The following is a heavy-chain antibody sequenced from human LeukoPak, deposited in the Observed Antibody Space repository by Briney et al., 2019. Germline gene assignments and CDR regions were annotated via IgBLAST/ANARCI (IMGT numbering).Heavy chain of an antibody. CDR1: GFTFSSYW. J-gene: IGHJ4*02. CDR3: VRGNDYGGPHY. V-gene: IGHV3-74*01. Sequence: GGSLRLSCAVSGFTFSSYWMHWVRQAPGKGLVWVSRIDRGGSRINYADSVKGRFTISRDNGKNTLFLQMNSLRAEDAAVYYCVRGNDYGGPHYWGQGTLVTVSS. D-gene: IGHD4-23*01. CDR2: IDRGGSRI.